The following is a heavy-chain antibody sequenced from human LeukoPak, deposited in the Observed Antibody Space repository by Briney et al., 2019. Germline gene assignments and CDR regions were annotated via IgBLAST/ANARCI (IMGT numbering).Heavy chain of an antibody. Sequence: SETLSLTCTVSGGSISSYYWSWIRQPPGKGLEWIGYIYYSGSTNYNPSLKSRVTISVNTSKNQFSLKLSSVTAADTAVYYCARHVSGWSPFAYWGQGTLVTVSS. CDR1: GGSISSYY. D-gene: IGHD6-19*01. J-gene: IGHJ4*02. CDR2: IYYSGST. CDR3: ARHVSGWSPFAY. V-gene: IGHV4-59*08.